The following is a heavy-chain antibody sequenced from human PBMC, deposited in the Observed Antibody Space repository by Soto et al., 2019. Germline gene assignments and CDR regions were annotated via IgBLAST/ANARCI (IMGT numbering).Heavy chain of an antibody. V-gene: IGHV1-3*01. Sequence: ASVKVSCKASGYRFSSYAIQWVRQAPGQRLEWMGWINVGNGNTKYSQKFQGRVTITRDTSASTAYMELSSLRSEDTAVYYCARGITLPTPLDYWGQGTLVTVSS. CDR1: GYRFSSYA. D-gene: IGHD1-20*01. J-gene: IGHJ4*02. CDR3: ARGITLPTPLDY. CDR2: INVGNGNT.